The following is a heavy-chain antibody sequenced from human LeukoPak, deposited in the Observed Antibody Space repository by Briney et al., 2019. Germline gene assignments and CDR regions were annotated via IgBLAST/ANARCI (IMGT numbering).Heavy chain of an antibody. D-gene: IGHD3-22*01. CDR1: GFTFSSYA. Sequence: TGGSLRLSCAASGFTFSSYAMSWVRQAPGKGLEWVSAISGSGGSTYYADSVKGRFTISRDNSKNTLYLQMNSLRAEDTAVYYCARRDVQDSSGYYYPSEYFQHWGQGTLVTVSS. CDR3: ARRDVQDSSGYYYPSEYFQH. V-gene: IGHV3-23*01. J-gene: IGHJ1*01. CDR2: ISGSGGST.